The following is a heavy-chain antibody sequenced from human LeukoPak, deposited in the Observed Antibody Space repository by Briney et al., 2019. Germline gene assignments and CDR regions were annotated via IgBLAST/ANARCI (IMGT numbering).Heavy chain of an antibody. Sequence: PGGSLRLSCAASGFTFSSYAMNWVRQAPGKGLEWVSAISGGGGTTYYADSVKGRFTISRDNSKNTLYLQMNSLRAEDTAVYYCAKDRGWGSGSSKFDYWGQGTLVTVSS. CDR2: ISGGGGTT. CDR1: GFTFSSYA. V-gene: IGHV3-23*01. D-gene: IGHD3-10*01. J-gene: IGHJ4*02. CDR3: AKDRGWGSGSSKFDY.